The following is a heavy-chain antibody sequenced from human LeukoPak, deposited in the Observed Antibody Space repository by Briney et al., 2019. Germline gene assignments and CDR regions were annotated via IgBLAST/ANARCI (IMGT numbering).Heavy chain of an antibody. CDR3: ARDPRAPYYYMDV. V-gene: IGHV1-69*06. CDR1: GGTLSSYA. Sequence: ASVKVSCKASGGTLSSYAISCVRQAPGQGLEWMGGIIPIFGTANYAQKFQGRVTITADKSTSTAYMELSSLRSEDTAVYYCARDPRAPYYYMDVWGKGTTVTVSS. CDR2: IIPIFGTA. J-gene: IGHJ6*03.